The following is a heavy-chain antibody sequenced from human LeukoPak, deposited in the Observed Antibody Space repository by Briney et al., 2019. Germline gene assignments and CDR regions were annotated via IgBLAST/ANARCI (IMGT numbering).Heavy chain of an antibody. CDR3: ARATTMVRGVSIYYYMDV. V-gene: IGHV1-69*01. CDR2: IIPIFGTA. Sequence: SVKVSCKASGGTFSSYAISWVRQAPGQGLEWMGGIIPIFGTANYAQKFQGRVTITADESTSTAYMELSSLRSEDTAVYYCARATTMVRGVSIYYYMDVWGKGTTVTVSS. J-gene: IGHJ6*03. CDR1: GGTFSSYA. D-gene: IGHD3-10*01.